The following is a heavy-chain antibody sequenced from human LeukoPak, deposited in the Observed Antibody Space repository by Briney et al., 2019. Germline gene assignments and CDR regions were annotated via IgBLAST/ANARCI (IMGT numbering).Heavy chain of an antibody. V-gene: IGHV1-69*13. D-gene: IGHD3-22*01. CDR1: GGTFSSYA. J-gene: IGHJ4*02. CDR2: IIPIFGTT. CDR3: ARVGDSSGFDY. Sequence: SVKVSCKASGGTFSSYAISWVRQAPRQGLEWMGGIIPIFGTTNYAQKFQGRVTITADESTSTAYMELSSLRSDDTAVYYCARVGDSSGFDYWGQGTLVTVSS.